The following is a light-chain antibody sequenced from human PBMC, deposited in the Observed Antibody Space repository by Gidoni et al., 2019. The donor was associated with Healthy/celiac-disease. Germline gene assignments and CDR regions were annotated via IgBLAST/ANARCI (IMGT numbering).Light chain of an antibody. V-gene: IGLV1-40*01. J-gene: IGLJ3*02. CDR2: GNS. CDR1: SSNIGAGYA. Sequence: QSVLTQPPSVSGAPGQRVTISCTGSSSNIGAGYAVHWYPPLPGTAPKLLIYGNSNRPSGVPDRFSGSKSGTSASLAITGLQAEDEADYYCQSYDSSLSGWVFGGGTKLTVL. CDR3: QSYDSSLSGWV.